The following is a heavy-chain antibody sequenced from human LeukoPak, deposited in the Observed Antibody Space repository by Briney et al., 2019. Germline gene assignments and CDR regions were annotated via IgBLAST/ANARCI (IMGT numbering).Heavy chain of an antibody. CDR3: AREGAGDYDFWS. CDR1: GFTFSSYE. CDR2: ISSSGSTI. V-gene: IGHV3-48*03. J-gene: IGHJ4*02. Sequence: GGSLRLSCAASGFTFSSYEMNWVRQAPGKGLEWVSYISSSGSTIYYADSVKGRFTISRDNAKNSLYLQMNSLRAEDTAVYYCAREGAGDYDFWSWGQGTLVTVSS. D-gene: IGHD3-3*01.